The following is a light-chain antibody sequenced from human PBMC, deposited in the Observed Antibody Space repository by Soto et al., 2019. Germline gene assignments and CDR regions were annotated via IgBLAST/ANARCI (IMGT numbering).Light chain of an antibody. CDR2: DAS. V-gene: IGKV1-33*01. Sequence: DIQMTQSPSSLSASVGDRVTITCQASQDISNYLNWFQQKPGKAPKLLIYDASNLKTGVPSRFSGSRSGTDYTFTISSLQPEDIATYYCQHYTNLPRTFGPGTRVDLK. CDR1: QDISNY. J-gene: IGKJ3*01. CDR3: QHYTNLPRT.